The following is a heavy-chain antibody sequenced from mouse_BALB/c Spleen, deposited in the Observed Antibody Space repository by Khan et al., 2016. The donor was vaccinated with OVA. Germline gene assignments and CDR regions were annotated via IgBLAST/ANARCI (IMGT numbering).Heavy chain of an antibody. CDR2: IWGDGST. Sequence: QVQLKQSGPGLAAPSQSLSITCTVSGFSLKNYGVSWVRQPPGKGLEWLGVIWGDGSTNYHSALISRLSIRNDNSKSQVFLKLNSLQIDDTATYYCVKLDDYRYLYFDYWGQGTTLTVSS. CDR1: GFSLKNYG. D-gene: IGHD2-14*01. V-gene: IGHV2-3*01. J-gene: IGHJ2*01. CDR3: VKLDDYRYLYFDY.